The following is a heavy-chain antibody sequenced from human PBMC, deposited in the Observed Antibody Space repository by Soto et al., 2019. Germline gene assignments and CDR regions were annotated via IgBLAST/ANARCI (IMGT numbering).Heavy chain of an antibody. CDR2: IYYSGST. D-gene: IGHD6-19*01. CDR3: ARGRQWLDD. J-gene: IGHJ4*02. CDR1: GGSVSGYY. V-gene: IGHV4-59*02. Sequence: QVQLQESGPGLVKPSETLSLTCTVSGGSVSGYYWSWIRQPPGKGLEWIGYIYYSGSTNYNPSLKSRVTISVDKSKNQFSLKLSSVTAADTAVYYCARGRQWLDDWGQGTLVTVSS.